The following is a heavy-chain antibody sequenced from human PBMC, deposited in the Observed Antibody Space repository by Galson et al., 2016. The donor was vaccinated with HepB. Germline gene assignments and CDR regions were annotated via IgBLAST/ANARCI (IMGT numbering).Heavy chain of an antibody. CDR1: GFTFSNYA. J-gene: IGHJ4*02. CDR2: VGGVGDRI. D-gene: IGHD2-2*01. V-gene: IGHV3-23*01. Sequence: SLRLSCAASGFTFSNYAMFWFRQAPGRGLEWVSGVGGVGDRIFYADSVQGRFTISRDNSKNTLFLEMNSLRAKDSAVYFCAKGQAQESRLDSWGQGTLVTVSS. CDR3: AKGQAQESRLDS.